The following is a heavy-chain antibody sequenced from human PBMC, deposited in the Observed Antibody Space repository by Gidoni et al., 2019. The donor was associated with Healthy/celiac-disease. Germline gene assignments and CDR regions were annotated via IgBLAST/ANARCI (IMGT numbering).Heavy chain of an antibody. CDR2: IGTAGVT. J-gene: IGHJ2*01. CDR3: ARDRYGERYFDL. D-gene: IGHD4-17*01. CDR1: VFTFSSYD. Sequence: EVQLVESGGGLVQPGGSLRLSCAASVFTFSSYDMHWVRQATGKGLECVSAIGTAGVTYDPGSVKCRITIDRENAKNSLYLQMNSLRAGDTAVYDCARDRYGERYFDLWGRGTLVTVSS. V-gene: IGHV3-13*01.